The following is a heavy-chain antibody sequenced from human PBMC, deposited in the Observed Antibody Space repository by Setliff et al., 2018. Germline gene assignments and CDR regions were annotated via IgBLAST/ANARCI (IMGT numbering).Heavy chain of an antibody. CDR2: IIPIFGTA. V-gene: IGHV1-69*06. D-gene: IGHD2-2*01. CDR1: GGTFSSYA. CDR3: ARVDCSSTSCYAGIYYYYMDV. J-gene: IGHJ6*03. Sequence: GASVKVSCKASGGTFSSYAISWVRQAPGQGLEWMGGIIPIFGTANYAQKFQGRVTITADKSTSTAYMELSSLRSEDTAVYYCARVDCSSTSCYAGIYYYYMDVWGKGTTVTVSS.